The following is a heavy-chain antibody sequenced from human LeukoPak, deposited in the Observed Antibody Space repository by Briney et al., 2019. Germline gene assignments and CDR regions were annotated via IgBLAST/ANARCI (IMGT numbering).Heavy chain of an antibody. CDR2: ISWNSGSI. Sequence: GRSLRLSCAASGFTFDDYAMHWVRQAPGKGLEWVSGISWNSGSIGYADSVKGRFTISRDNAKNSLYLQMNSLSAEDTALYYCAKDRLIAAAGGFFDYWGQGTLVTVSS. V-gene: IGHV3-9*01. CDR3: AKDRLIAAAGGFFDY. J-gene: IGHJ4*02. CDR1: GFTFDDYA. D-gene: IGHD6-13*01.